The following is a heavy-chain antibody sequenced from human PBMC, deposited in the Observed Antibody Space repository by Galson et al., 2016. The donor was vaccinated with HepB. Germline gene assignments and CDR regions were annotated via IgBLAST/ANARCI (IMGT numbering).Heavy chain of an antibody. CDR2: IYYSGNT. CDR3: AHQPGYYYGMDV. J-gene: IGHJ6*02. Sequence: SETLSLTCTVSAGTISSDTYYWGWIRQTPGKGLEWIGSIYYSGNTYYNPSLKSRVTISVDTSKNQLSLKLSSVTAADTAVYYCAHQPGYYYGMDVWGQGTTVTVSS. V-gene: IGHV4-39*01. CDR1: AGTISSDTYY.